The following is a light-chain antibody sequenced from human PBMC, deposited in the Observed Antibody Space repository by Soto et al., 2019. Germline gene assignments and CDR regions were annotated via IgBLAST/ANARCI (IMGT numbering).Light chain of an antibody. CDR2: EAS. Sequence: EIVLTQSPSTLSLSPGERATLSCRASQSVSNSLAWYQQRTGQAPRLLIYEASKRATGIPASFSGSESGTDFTHIISRLESKDFAVDYCHQSSTWQWTFGQGTNLEIK. V-gene: IGKV3-11*01. J-gene: IGKJ2*02. CDR1: QSVSNS. CDR3: HQSSTWQWT.